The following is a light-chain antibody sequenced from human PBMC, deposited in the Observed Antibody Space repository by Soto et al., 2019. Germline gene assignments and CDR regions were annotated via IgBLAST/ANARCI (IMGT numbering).Light chain of an antibody. Sequence: QSVLTQPASASGTPGQTIAISCSGGSSNIGSHTVNWYQQLPGTAPRLLIYSNTQRPSGVPDRFSGSKSGTSASLAITGLQSDSEGDYYCATCDDSLDGVVFGGGTKVTVL. CDR2: SNT. V-gene: IGLV1-44*01. J-gene: IGLJ2*01. CDR3: ATCDDSLDGVV. CDR1: SSNIGSHT.